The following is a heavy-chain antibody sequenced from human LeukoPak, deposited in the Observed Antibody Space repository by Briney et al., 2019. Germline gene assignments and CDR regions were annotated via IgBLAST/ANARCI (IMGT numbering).Heavy chain of an antibody. Sequence: GASVKVSCKASGGTFSSYAISWVRQAPGQGLEWMGGIIPIFGTANYAQKFQGRVTITTGESTSTAYMELSSLRSEDTAVYYCARGRGSHPSGVSHYYYYYMDVWGKGTTVTVSS. J-gene: IGHJ6*03. D-gene: IGHD2-8*01. CDR2: IIPIFGTA. CDR1: GGTFSSYA. V-gene: IGHV1-69*05. CDR3: ARGRGSHPSGVSHYYYYYMDV.